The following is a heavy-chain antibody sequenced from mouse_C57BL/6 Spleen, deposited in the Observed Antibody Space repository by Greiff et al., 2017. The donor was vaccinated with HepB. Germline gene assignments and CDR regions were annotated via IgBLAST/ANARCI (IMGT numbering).Heavy chain of an antibody. CDR2: ISYDGSN. D-gene: IGHD1-1*01. J-gene: IGHJ1*03. CDR1: GYSITSGYY. CDR3: ARPPYGSSRYWYFDV. V-gene: IGHV3-6*01. Sequence: EVKLMESGPGLVKPSQSLSLTCSVTGYSITSGYYWNWIRQFPGNKLEWMGYISYDGSNNYNPSLKNRISITRDTSKNQFFLKLNSVTTEDTATYYCARPPYGSSRYWYFDVWGTGTTVTVSS.